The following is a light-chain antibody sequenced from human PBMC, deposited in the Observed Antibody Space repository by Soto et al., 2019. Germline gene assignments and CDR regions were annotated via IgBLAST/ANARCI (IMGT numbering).Light chain of an antibody. CDR2: GAS. CDR3: QQRSNWPIT. Sequence: IVMTQSPSTLSVSLGERATLSCRASQSVSSNLAWYQQKPGQAPRLLIYGASTRATGIPARFSGSGSGTEFTLTISSLQSEDFAVYYCQQRSNWPITFGQGTRLEIK. J-gene: IGKJ5*01. V-gene: IGKV3-15*01. CDR1: QSVSSN.